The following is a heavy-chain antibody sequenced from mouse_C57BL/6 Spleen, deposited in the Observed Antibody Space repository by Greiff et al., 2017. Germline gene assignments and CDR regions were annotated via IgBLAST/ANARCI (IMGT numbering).Heavy chain of an antibody. Sequence: DVQLVESGGGLVKPGGSLKLSCAASGFTFSSYAMSWVRQTPEKRLEWVATISDGGSYTYYPDNVKGRFTISRDNAKNNLYLQMSHLKSEDTAMYYCARDPPYGSSYFDYWGQGTTLTVSS. J-gene: IGHJ2*01. CDR2: ISDGGSYT. V-gene: IGHV5-4*01. CDR3: ARDPPYGSSYFDY. CDR1: GFTFSSYA. D-gene: IGHD1-1*01.